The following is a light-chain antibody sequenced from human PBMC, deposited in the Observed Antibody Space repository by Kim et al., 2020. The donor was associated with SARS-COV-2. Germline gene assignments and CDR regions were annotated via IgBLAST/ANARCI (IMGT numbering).Light chain of an antibody. CDR2: GIN. V-gene: IGLV3-19*01. CDR3: CSRDTSGSRV. CDR1: SLRSYS. J-gene: IGLJ3*02. Sequence: VALGQTVRSTCQGESLRSYSAGWHQQKPGQAPILVICGINKRPSGIPDRFSGSSSGNTASLTIAGAQAEDEADYYCCSRDTSGSRVFGGGTQLTVL.